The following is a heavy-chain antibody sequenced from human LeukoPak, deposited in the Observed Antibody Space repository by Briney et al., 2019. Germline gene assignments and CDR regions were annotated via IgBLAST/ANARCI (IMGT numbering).Heavy chain of an antibody. CDR2: ILPIFGTA. CDR1: GGTFSSYA. CDR3: ARDRFGGQAAPVETFDY. V-gene: IGHV1-69*15. D-gene: IGHD2-15*01. Sequence: ASVKVSCKASGGTFSSYAISWVRQAPGQGLEWMGRILPIFGTANYAQKFQGRGTITPDAYTSTATLELSSLRAEEPAMYYCARDRFGGQAAPVETFDYWGQGTRVTVPP. J-gene: IGHJ4*02.